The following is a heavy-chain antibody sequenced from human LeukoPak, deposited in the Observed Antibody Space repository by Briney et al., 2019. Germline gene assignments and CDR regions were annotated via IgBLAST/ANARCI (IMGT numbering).Heavy chain of an antibody. Sequence: PGGSLRLSCAASGFTFSSYAMSWVRQAPGKGLEWVSAISGSGGSTYYAGSVRGRFTISRDNSKNTLYMQMNSLRADDTAIYYCAKDLFGSGSYYNDGGSDIWGQGTMVTVSS. CDR1: GFTFSSYA. D-gene: IGHD3-10*01. CDR3: AKDLFGSGSYYNDGGSDI. J-gene: IGHJ3*02. V-gene: IGHV3-23*01. CDR2: ISGSGGST.